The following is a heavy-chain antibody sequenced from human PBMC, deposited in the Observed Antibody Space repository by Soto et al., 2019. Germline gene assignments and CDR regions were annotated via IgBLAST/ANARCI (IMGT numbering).Heavy chain of an antibody. CDR2: INTNTGNP. CDR3: ARDXFGEQCLDPLYYYGMDV. J-gene: IGHJ6*02. D-gene: IGHD6-19*01. Sequence: ASVKVSCKASGYTFTSYAMNWVRQAPGQGLEWMGWINTNTGNPTYAQGFTGRFVFSLDTSVSTAYLQICSLKAEDTAVYYCARDXFGEQCLDPLYYYGMDVWGQGTTVTVSS. V-gene: IGHV7-4-1*01. CDR1: GYTFTSYA.